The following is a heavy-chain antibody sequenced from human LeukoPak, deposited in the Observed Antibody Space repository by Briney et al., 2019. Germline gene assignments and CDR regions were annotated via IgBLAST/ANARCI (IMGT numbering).Heavy chain of an antibody. D-gene: IGHD3-10*01. V-gene: IGHV3-7*01. J-gene: IGHJ3*02. CDR2: INQGGSER. CDR3: ARDLRGSGRTAFDI. Sequence: GGSLRLSCAASGFTFSSYGMSWVRQAPGKGLEWVANINQGGSERYYVDSVKGRFTISRDNAKNSLYLQMNSLRDEDTAVYYCARDLRGSGRTAFDIWGQGTMVTVSS. CDR1: GFTFSSYG.